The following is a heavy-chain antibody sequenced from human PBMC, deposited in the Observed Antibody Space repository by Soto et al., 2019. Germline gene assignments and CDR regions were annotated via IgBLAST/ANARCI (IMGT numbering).Heavy chain of an antibody. V-gene: IGHV1-69*13. J-gene: IGHJ6*02. CDR2: IIPIFGTA. D-gene: IGHD3-3*01. CDR1: GGTFSSYA. CDR3: AAWSGYLYNYYYYGMDV. Sequence: SVKVSCKASGGTFSSYAISWVRQAPGQGLEWMGGIIPIFGTANYAQKFQGRVTITADESTSTAYMELSSLRSEDTAVYYCAAWSGYLYNYYYYGMDVWGQGTTVTVSS.